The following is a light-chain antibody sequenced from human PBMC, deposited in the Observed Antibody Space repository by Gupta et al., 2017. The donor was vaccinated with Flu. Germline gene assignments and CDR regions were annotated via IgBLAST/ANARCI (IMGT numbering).Light chain of an antibody. CDR2: VGTGGIVG. V-gene: IGLV9-49*02. CDR3: GADHVRGSNFVYV. Sequence: QPVLTQPPSASASLGASVTLTCTLSSGYSNYKVDWFQQKPGKSPRFVMRVGTGGIVGSKGDGIPDRFSVLGSGLIRYLTIKNIHEEDEGDYHCGADHVRGSNFVYVFGTGTKVTVL. J-gene: IGLJ1*01. CDR1: SGYSNYK.